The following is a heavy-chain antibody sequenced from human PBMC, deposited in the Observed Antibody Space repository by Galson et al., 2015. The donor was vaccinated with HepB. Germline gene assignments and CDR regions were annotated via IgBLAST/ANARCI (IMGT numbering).Heavy chain of an antibody. CDR3: ARGRVAAAGTAGPLRDHPMGY. D-gene: IGHD6-13*01. CDR1: GFTFSDYY. J-gene: IGHJ4*02. V-gene: IGHV3-11*05. CDR2: ISSSSSYT. Sequence: SLRLSCAASGFTFSDYYMSWIRQAPGKGLEWVSYISSSSSYTNYADSVKGRFTISRDNAKNSLYLQMNSLRAEDTAVYYCARGRVAAAGTAGPLRDHPMGYWGQGTLVTVSS.